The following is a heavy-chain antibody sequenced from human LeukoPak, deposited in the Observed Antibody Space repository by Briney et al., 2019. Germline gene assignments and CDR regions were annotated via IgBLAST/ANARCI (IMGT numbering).Heavy chain of an antibody. J-gene: IGHJ6*03. V-gene: IGHV3-21*01. D-gene: IGHD2/OR15-2a*01. CDR2: ISSSSSYI. CDR1: GFTFSSYS. CDR3: ARLETALLYYMDV. Sequence: KPGGSLRLSCAASGFTFSSYSMNWVRQAPGKGLEWVSSISSSSSYIYYADSVKGRFTISRDNAKNSLYLQMNSLRAEDTAVYYCARLETALLYYMDVWGKGTTVTVSS.